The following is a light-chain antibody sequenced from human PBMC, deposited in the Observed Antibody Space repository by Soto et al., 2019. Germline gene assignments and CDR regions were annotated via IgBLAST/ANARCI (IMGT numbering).Light chain of an antibody. CDR3: KHYPSPPWT. CDR2: GAS. Sequence: EIVLTQSPGTLSLSPGERATLSCRASQSVPRNYLAWLQQKPGQSPRLLIYGASSRATGIPDRFSGSGSGTDFTITIGRLEPEDCAVYYCKHYPSPPWTLGQGTKVETK. V-gene: IGKV3-20*01. CDR1: QSVPRNY. J-gene: IGKJ1*01.